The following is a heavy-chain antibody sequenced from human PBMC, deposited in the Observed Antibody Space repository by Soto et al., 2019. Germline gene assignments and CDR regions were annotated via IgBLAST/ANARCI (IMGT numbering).Heavy chain of an antibody. D-gene: IGHD2-15*01. CDR1: GGSISSGDYY. J-gene: IGHJ6*02. CDR2: IYHSGST. Sequence: SETLSLTCTVSGGSISSGDYYWSWNRQPPGKGLEWIGYIYHSGSTYYNPTLKSRVTISVDTAKNQFSLKLSSVTAADTAVYYCARDCSGGSCYALNGYYYYGMDVWGQGTTVTVSS. V-gene: IGHV4-30-4*01. CDR3: ARDCSGGSCYALNGYYYYGMDV.